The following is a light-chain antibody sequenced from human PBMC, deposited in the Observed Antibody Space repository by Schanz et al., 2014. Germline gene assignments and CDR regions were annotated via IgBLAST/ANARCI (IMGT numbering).Light chain of an antibody. V-gene: IGKV3D-15*01. J-gene: IGKJ1*01. CDR3: QQSYITPPWT. CDR1: QGVSSN. Sequence: EIVMTQSPATLSVSPGERATLSCRASQGVSSNLAWYQQKPGQAPRLLIYAASNRATGIPARFGGSGSGTDFTLTISRLEPEDFATYYCQQSYITPPWTFGQGTKVEIK. CDR2: AAS.